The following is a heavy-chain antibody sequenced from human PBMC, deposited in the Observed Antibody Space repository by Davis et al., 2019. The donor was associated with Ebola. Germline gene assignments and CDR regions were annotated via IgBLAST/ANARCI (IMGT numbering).Heavy chain of an antibody. J-gene: IGHJ4*02. CDR1: GYTITEYA. V-gene: IGHV7-4-1*02. D-gene: IGHD7-27*01. CDR2: MNTYTGNP. CDR3: ARWPPTGDFDY. Sequence: ASVKVSCKASGYTITEYAMSWVRQAPGQGLEWMGWMNTYTGNPTYAQGFTGRFVFSVDTSVSTAYLQISSLKGEDTAVYYCARWPPTGDFDYWGQGTLVTVSS.